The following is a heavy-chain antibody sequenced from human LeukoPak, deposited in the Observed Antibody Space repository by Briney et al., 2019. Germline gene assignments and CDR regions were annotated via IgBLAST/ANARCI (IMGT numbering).Heavy chain of an antibody. Sequence: GASVKVSCKASGYTFTGYYMHWVRQAPGQGLEWMGWINPNSGGTNYAQKFQGRVTMTRDTSTSTVYMELSSLRSEDTAVYYCAREGIRGVTIFGVVGYNWFDPWGQGTLVTVSS. CDR1: GYTFTGYY. CDR2: INPNSGGT. D-gene: IGHD3-3*01. J-gene: IGHJ5*02. CDR3: AREGIRGVTIFGVVGYNWFDP. V-gene: IGHV1-2*02.